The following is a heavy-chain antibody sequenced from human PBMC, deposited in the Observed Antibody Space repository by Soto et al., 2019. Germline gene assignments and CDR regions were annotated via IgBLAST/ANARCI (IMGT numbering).Heavy chain of an antibody. CDR2: IYKSATT. Sequence: SEPLSLPYSVSGDSISNLDYFWAWIRQPPGQALEYIGYIYKSATTYYNPSFESRVAISVDTSKSQFSLNVTSVTAADTAVYFCARGRYCLTGRCFPNWFDSWGQGAQVTVS. J-gene: IGHJ5*01. V-gene: IGHV4-30-4*01. CDR3: ARGRYCLTGRCFPNWFDS. CDR1: GDSISNLDYF. D-gene: IGHD7-27*01.